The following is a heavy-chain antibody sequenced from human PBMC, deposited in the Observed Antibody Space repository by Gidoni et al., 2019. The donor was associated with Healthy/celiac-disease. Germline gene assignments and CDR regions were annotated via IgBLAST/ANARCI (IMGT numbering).Heavy chain of an antibody. CDR1: GGSISSYY. J-gene: IGHJ3*02. D-gene: IGHD3-22*01. Sequence: QVQLQESGPGLVKPSETLSLTCTVSGGSISSYYWSWIRQPAGKGLEWIGRIYTSGSTNYNPSLKSRVTMSVDTSKNQFSLKLSSVTAADTAVYYCAREHDSSGSGAFDIWGQGTMVTVSS. V-gene: IGHV4-4*07. CDR3: AREHDSSGSGAFDI. CDR2: IYTSGST.